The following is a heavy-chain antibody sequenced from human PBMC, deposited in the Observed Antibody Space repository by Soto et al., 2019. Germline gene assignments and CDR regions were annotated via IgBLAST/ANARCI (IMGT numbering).Heavy chain of an antibody. CDR3: ARLQLVGWCFINIDLYRMDV. V-gene: IGHV3-48*02. CDR1: GFTFSSHS. J-gene: IGHJ6*02. Sequence: EVQLVESGGGLVQPGGSLRLSCSSSGFTFSSHSMNWVRQAPGKGMEWVARIDSSGTSIYYADSVKGRFAVSRDNGNSSLFLQMIILRDEDTAVYYCARLQLVGWCFINIDLYRMDVWGQGTTVVVSS. D-gene: IGHD6-13*01. CDR2: IDSSGTSI.